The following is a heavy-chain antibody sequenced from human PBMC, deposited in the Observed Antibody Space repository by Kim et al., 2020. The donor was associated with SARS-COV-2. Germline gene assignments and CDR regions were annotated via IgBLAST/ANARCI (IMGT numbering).Heavy chain of an antibody. Sequence: SVKVSCKASGGTFSSYAISWVRQAPGQGLEWMGGIIPIFGTANYAQKFQGRVTITADESTSTAYMELSSLRSEDTAVYYCAREAAVAGPVVDYWGQGTLVTVSS. CDR2: IIPIFGTA. D-gene: IGHD6-19*01. CDR1: GGTFSSYA. V-gene: IGHV1-69*13. J-gene: IGHJ4*02. CDR3: AREAAVAGPVVDY.